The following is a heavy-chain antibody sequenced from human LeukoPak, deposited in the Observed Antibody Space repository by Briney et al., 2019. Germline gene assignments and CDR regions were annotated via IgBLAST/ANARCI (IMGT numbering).Heavy chain of an antibody. CDR3: ARDLGSGIAEPFDH. D-gene: IGHD6-13*01. J-gene: IGHJ4*02. CDR2: ISAYNDT. Sequence: ASVKVSCKASGYTFTNYGISWVRQAPGQGLEWMGWISAYNDTNYAQKLQGRVTVTTDTSTSTAYMELRSLRSDDTAVYYCARDLGSGIAEPFDHWGQGTLVTVSS. CDR1: GYTFTNYG. V-gene: IGHV1-18*01.